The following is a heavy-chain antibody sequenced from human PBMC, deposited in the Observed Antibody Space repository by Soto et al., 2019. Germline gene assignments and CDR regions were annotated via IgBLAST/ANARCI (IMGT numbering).Heavy chain of an antibody. CDR1: GFTFSSYA. CDR3: AKDKDIVVVPAAGGWFDP. CDR2: ISGSGGST. J-gene: IGHJ5*02. V-gene: IGHV3-23*01. Sequence: GESLKISCAASGFTFSSYAMSWVRQAPGKGLEWVSAISGSGGSTYYADSVKGRFTISRDNSKNTLYLQMNSLRAEDTAVYYCAKDKDIVVVPAAGGWFDPWGQGTLVTVSS. D-gene: IGHD2-2*01.